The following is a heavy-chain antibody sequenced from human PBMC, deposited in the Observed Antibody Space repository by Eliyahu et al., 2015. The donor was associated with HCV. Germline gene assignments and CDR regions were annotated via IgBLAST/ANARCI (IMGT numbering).Heavy chain of an antibody. D-gene: IGHD6-19*01. J-gene: IGHJ5*02. CDR3: ASGGGGIAVAGTGGWFDP. V-gene: IGHV4-59*01. CDR2: IHYSGST. CDR1: GGSIPTYY. Sequence: QVQLQESGPGLVQPSETLSLTCTVSGGSIPTYYWXWIRQPPGKGLEWIGYIHYSGSTNYNPSLKSRVTISVDTSKNQFSLNLSSVTAADTAVYYCASGGGGIAVAGTGGWFDPWGQGTLVTVSS.